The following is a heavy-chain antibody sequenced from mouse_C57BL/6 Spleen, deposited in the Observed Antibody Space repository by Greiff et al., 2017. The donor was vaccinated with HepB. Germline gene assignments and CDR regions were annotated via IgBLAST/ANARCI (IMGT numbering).Heavy chain of an antibody. CDR3: ARLSDWDEFDY. Sequence: QVQLQQPGAELVKPGASVKLSCKASGYTFTSYWMHWVKQRPGQGLEWIGMIHPNSGSTNYNEKFKSKATLTVDKSSSTAYMQLSSLTSEDSAVYYCARLSDWDEFDYWGQGTTLTVSS. CDR2: IHPNSGST. CDR1: GYTFTSYW. D-gene: IGHD4-1*01. V-gene: IGHV1-64*01. J-gene: IGHJ2*01.